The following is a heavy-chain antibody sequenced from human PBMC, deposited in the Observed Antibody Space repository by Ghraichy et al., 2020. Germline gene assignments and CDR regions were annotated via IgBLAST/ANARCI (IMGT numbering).Heavy chain of an antibody. D-gene: IGHD2-2*01. Sequence: GGSLRLSCAASGFTFSSYSMNWVRQAPGKGLEWVSYISSSSSTIYYADSVKCRFTISRDNAKNSLYLQMNSLRDEDTAVYYCARAGCSSTSCDKNYYYYGMDVWGQGTTVTVSS. V-gene: IGHV3-48*02. CDR3: ARAGCSSTSCDKNYYYYGMDV. J-gene: IGHJ6*02. CDR2: ISSSSSTI. CDR1: GFTFSSYS.